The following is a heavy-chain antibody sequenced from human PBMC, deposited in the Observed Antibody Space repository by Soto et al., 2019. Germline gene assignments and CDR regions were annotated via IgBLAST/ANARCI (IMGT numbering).Heavy chain of an antibody. D-gene: IGHD3-9*01. CDR3: ARQSEDYDILTGYYIPANFDY. J-gene: IGHJ4*02. Sequence: QLQLQESGPGLVKPSETLSLTCTVSGGSISSSSYYWGWIRQPPGKGLEWIGSIYYSGSTYYNPSLKSRVTISVDTSKNQFSLKLSSVTAADTAVYYCARQSEDYDILTGYYIPANFDYWGQGTLVTVSS. V-gene: IGHV4-39*01. CDR1: GGSISSSSYY. CDR2: IYYSGST.